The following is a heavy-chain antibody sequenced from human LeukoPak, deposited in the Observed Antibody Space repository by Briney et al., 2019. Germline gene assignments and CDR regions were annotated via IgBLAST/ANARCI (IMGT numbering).Heavy chain of an antibody. CDR1: GFTFSSYD. CDR2: ISSSGSPI. Sequence: GGSLRLSCAASGFTFSSYDMNWVRHAPGKGLEWVSFISSSGSPIYYADSVKGRFTISRDNAKSSLYLQMNRLRAEDTAVYYCSRGLSVGGQGTLVSVSS. J-gene: IGHJ4*02. D-gene: IGHD3-3*02. V-gene: IGHV3-48*03. CDR3: SRGLSV.